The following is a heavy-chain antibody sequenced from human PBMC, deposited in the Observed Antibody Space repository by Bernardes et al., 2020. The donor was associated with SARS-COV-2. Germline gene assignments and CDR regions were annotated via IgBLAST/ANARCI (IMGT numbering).Heavy chain of an antibody. CDR2: IWYDGSNK. V-gene: IGHV3-33*01. Sequence: GSLRLSCAASGFTFSSYGMHWVRQAPGKGLEWVAVIWYDGSNKYYADSVKGRFTISRDNSKNTLYLQMNSLRAEDTAVYYCARDKRGYSYGLDYWGQGTLVTVSS. J-gene: IGHJ4*02. CDR1: GFTFSSYG. D-gene: IGHD5-18*01. CDR3: ARDKRGYSYGLDY.